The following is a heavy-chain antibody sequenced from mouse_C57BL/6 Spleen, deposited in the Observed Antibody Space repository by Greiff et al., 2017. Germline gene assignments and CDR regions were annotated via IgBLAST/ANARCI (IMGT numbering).Heavy chain of an antibody. CDR1: GYTFTSYD. J-gene: IGHJ1*03. Sequence: QVQLQQSGPELVKPGASVKLSCKASGYTFTSYDINWVKQRPGQGLEWIGWIYPRDGSTKYNEKFKGKATLTVDTSSSTAYMELHSLTSEDSAVYFCAREEGITTVERDWYFDVWGTGTTVTVSS. CDR2: IYPRDGST. D-gene: IGHD1-1*01. CDR3: AREEGITTVERDWYFDV. V-gene: IGHV1-85*01.